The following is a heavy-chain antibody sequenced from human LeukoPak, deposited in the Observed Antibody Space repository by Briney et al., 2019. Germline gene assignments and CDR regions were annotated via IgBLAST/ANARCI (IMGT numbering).Heavy chain of an antibody. D-gene: IGHD1-7*01. CDR3: ARATYAGTGTFPSGI. CDR1: GFTFSSYS. V-gene: IGHV3-21*01. CDR2: ISSSSTYI. J-gene: IGHJ3*02. Sequence: GGSLRLSCAASGFTFSSYSMNWVRQAPGKGLEWVSSISSSSTYIYYADSVKGRFTISRDNAKNSLYLQMNSLRAEDTAVYYCARATYAGTGTFPSGIWGQGTMVTVSS.